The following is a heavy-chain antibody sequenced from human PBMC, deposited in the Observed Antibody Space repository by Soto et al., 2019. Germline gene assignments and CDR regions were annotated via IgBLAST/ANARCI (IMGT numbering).Heavy chain of an antibody. D-gene: IGHD3-3*01. V-gene: IGHV2-5*02. Sequence: QINLIESGPTLVKPTQTLTLTCTFSGFSLSTSGAAVGWVRQPPGRALEWLALIYWDGDKRYNASLGNRLIITKDTSMNQVVLTLTNVDPADTATYYCAHRATMTIFGLIIDTGIWFDPWGQGTRVIVSS. CDR1: GFSLSTSGAA. CDR2: IYWDGDK. J-gene: IGHJ5*02. CDR3: AHRATMTIFGLIIDTGIWFDP.